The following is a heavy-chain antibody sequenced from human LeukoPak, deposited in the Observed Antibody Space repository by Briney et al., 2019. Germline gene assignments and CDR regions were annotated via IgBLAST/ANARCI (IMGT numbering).Heavy chain of an antibody. CDR2: ISYDGSNK. D-gene: IGHD4-23*01. V-gene: IGHV3-30*18. J-gene: IGHJ6*02. Sequence: GGSLRLSCAASGFTFSSYGMHWVRQAPGKGLEWVAVISYDGSNKYYADSVKGRFTISRDNSKNTLYLQMNSLRAEDTAVYYCPKDNYDGTLGYYYYYGMDVWGQGTTVTVSS. CDR3: PKDNYDGTLGYYYYYGMDV. CDR1: GFTFSSYG.